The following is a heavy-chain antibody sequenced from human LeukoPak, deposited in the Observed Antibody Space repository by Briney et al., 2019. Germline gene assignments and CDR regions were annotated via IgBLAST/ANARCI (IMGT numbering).Heavy chain of an antibody. J-gene: IGHJ6*03. D-gene: IGHD3-10*01. CDR1: GFTFSYYW. V-gene: IGHV3-7*01. Sequence: GGSLRLSCAASGFTFSYYWMTWVRQAPGKGLEWVANIKEDGSENYSVDSVKGRFTISRDNAKNSLYLQMNSLRAEDTAVYYCARLSAYYYGSYFYYYMDVWGKGTTVTVSS. CDR3: ARLSAYYYGSYFYYYMDV. CDR2: IKEDGSEN.